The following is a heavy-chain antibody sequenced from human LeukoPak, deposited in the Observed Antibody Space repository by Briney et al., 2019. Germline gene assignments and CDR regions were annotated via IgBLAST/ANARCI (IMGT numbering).Heavy chain of an antibody. CDR2: ISGSGGST. CDR3: AKPTYGSGSYYDY. J-gene: IGHJ4*02. V-gene: IGHV3-23*01. D-gene: IGHD3-10*01. Sequence: QPGGSLRLSCAASGFTFSSYAMSWVRQAPGKGLEWVSAISGSGGSTYYTDSVKGRFTISRDNSKNTLYLQMNSLRAEDTAVYYCAKPTYGSGSYYDYWGQGTLVTVSS. CDR1: GFTFSSYA.